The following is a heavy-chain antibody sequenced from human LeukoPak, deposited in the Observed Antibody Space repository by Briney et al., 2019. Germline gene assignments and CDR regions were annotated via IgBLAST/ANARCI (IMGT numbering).Heavy chain of an antibody. CDR1: GYTFTSYY. CDR3: ARDINPTYYYDSSGYYFDY. V-gene: IGHV1-46*01. CDR2: INPSGGST. J-gene: IGHJ4*02. D-gene: IGHD3-22*01. Sequence: GASVKVSCKASGYTFTSYYMHWVRQAPGQGLEWMGIINPSGGSTSYAQKFQGRVTMTRGTSTSTVYMELSSLRSEDTAVYYCARDINPTYYYDSSGYYFDYWGQGTLVTVSS.